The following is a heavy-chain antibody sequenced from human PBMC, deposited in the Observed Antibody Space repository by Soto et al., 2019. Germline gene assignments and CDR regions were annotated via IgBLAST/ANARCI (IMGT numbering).Heavy chain of an antibody. J-gene: IGHJ6*02. CDR2: IESGGST. Sequence: GGSLRLSCNASGFTVNSSYMSWVRQAPGMGLEWVAVIESGGSTHYADSVKGRFTISRDNSKNMIYLQLDTLRADDTAVYYCAKDLGPLRLLNYYFYGLDVWGQGTTVTVSS. D-gene: IGHD2-15*01. CDR3: AKDLGPLRLLNYYFYGLDV. CDR1: GFTVNSSY. V-gene: IGHV3-53*01.